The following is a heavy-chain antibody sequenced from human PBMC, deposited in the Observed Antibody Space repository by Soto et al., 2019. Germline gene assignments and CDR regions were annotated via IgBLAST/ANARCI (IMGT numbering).Heavy chain of an antibody. J-gene: IGHJ5*02. D-gene: IGHD3-16*01. Sequence: SRVTISVDTSKNQFSLKLSSVTAADTAVYYCARGMITFGGAWFDPWGQGTLVTVSS. CDR3: ARGMITFGGAWFDP. V-gene: IGHV4-59*09.